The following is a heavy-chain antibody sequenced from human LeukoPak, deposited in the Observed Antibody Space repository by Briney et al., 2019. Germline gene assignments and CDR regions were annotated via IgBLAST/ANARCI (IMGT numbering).Heavy chain of an antibody. CDR2: IKQDGSDK. Sequence: GGSLRLSCATSGFTFSAYWMSWVRQAPGKGLEWVAHIKQDGSDKYYVDSVKGRFTISRDNAKDSLYLQMNSLRAQDTAVYYCARANSLGYWGQGTLVTVSS. D-gene: IGHD2/OR15-2a*01. CDR1: GFTFSAYW. J-gene: IGHJ4*02. V-gene: IGHV3-7*01. CDR3: ARANSLGY.